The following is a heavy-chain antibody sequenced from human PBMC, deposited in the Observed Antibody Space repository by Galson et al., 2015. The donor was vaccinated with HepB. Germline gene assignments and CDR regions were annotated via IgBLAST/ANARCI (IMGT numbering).Heavy chain of an antibody. CDR2: ISGSGDNT. CDR1: GFTFSSYA. CDR3: AKQRYSGYVGAFEY. V-gene: IGHV3-23*01. D-gene: IGHD5-12*01. Sequence: SLRLSCAASGFTFSSYATSWVRQAPGKGLEWVSAISGSGDNTYYADSVKGRFTISRDNSKNTLYLQMNCLRAEDTAVYYCAKQRYSGYVGAFEYCGQGTVVTVSS. J-gene: IGHJ4*02.